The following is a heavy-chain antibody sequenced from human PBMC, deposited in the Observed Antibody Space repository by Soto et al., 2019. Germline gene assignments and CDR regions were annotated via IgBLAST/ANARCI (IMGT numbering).Heavy chain of an antibody. D-gene: IGHD3-3*01. CDR1: GYTFTSYG. Sequence: ASVKVSCKASGYTFTSYGISWVRQAPGQGLEWMGWISAYNGNTNYAQKLQGRVTMTTDTSTSTAYMELRSLRSDDTAVYYCARDPQYDFWSGYPYYMDVSGKGTTVTVS. V-gene: IGHV1-18*01. CDR3: ARDPQYDFWSGYPYYMDV. CDR2: ISAYNGNT. J-gene: IGHJ6*03.